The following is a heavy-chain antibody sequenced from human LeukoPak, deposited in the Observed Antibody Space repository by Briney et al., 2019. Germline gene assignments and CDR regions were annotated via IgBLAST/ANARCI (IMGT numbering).Heavy chain of an antibody. Sequence: SETLSLTCTVSGGSISSYYWSWIRQPPGKGLEWIGAMHYSGSTYYNPSLKSRVTISLDTSRNQFSMRLSSVTAADTAVYYCVRDPPAAAGDYWGQGTLVTVSS. CDR1: GGSISSYY. CDR3: VRDPPAAAGDY. V-gene: IGHV4-59*12. CDR2: MHYSGST. J-gene: IGHJ4*02. D-gene: IGHD6-13*01.